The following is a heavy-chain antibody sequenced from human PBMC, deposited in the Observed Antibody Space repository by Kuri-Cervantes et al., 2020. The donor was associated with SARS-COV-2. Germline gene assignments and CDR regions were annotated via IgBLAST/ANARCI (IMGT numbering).Heavy chain of an antibody. V-gene: IGHV1-18*01. Sequence: ASVKVSCKASGYTFTSYGISWVRQAPGQGLEWMGWISAYNGNTNYAQKLQGRVTMTTDTSTSTAYMELRGLRSDDTAVYYCARDAYDSSGYYYFGYYYYYMDVWGKGTTVTVSS. D-gene: IGHD3-22*01. CDR3: ARDAYDSSGYYYFGYYYYYMDV. J-gene: IGHJ6*03. CDR2: ISAYNGNT. CDR1: GYTFTSYG.